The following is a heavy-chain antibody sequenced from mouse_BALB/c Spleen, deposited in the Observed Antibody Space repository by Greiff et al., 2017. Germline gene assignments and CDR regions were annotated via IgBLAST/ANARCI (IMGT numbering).Heavy chain of an antibody. CDR2: IDPANGNT. CDR1: GFNIKDTY. V-gene: IGHV14-3*02. CDR3: ARYGSSYPSYWYFDV. J-gene: IGHJ1*01. Sequence: EVQRVESGAELVKPGASVKLSCTASGFNIKDTYMHWVKQRPEQGLEWIGRIDPANGNTKYDPKFQGKATITADTSSNTAYLQLSSLTSEDTAVYYCARYGSSYPSYWYFDVWGAGTTVTVSS. D-gene: IGHD1-1*01.